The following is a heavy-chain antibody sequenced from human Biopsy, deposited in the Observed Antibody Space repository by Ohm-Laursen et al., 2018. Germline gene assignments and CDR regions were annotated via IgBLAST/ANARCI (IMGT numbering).Heavy chain of an antibody. D-gene: IGHD3-9*01. J-gene: IGHJ4*02. CDR1: DSPVSHDYI. CDR2: IYHGSGT. Sequence: SHTLSLTRCFSDSPVSHDYIWTWIRQPPGKGLEWIGSIYHGSGTSYNPSVETRVAITLDKAKNEFSLRIDSVTAADAAVYYCASRSLFFRYFASWGQGTPVTVSS. CDR3: ASRSLFFRYFAS. V-gene: IGHV4-38-2*01.